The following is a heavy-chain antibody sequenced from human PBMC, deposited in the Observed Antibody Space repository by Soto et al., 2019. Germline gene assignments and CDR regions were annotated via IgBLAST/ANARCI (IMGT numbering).Heavy chain of an antibody. CDR3: ARVPPRRVRGAYGDWFDP. CDR1: GGSFSVYD. V-gene: IGHV4-34*01. J-gene: IGHJ5*02. D-gene: IGHD3-10*01. Sequence: SWTLSISCAVYGGSFSVYDWSWIRQPPGKGLEWIGEINHSGSTNYNPSLKSRVTISVDTSKNQFSLKLSSVTAADTAVYYCARVPPRRVRGAYGDWFDPWGQGTLVTGSS. CDR2: INHSGST.